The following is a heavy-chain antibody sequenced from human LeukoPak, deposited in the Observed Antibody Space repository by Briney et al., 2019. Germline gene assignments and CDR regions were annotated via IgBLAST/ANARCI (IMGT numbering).Heavy chain of an antibody. CDR3: ALIGPPDCSSTSCREGTD. CDR1: GFTFSSYS. D-gene: IGHD2-2*01. CDR2: ISSSSYI. V-gene: IGHV3-21*01. Sequence: PGGSLRLSCAASGFTFSSYSMNWARQAPGKGLEWVSSISSSSYIYYADSVKGRFTISRDNAKNSLYLQMNSLRAEDTAVYYCALIGPPDCSSTSCREGTDWGQGTLVTVSS. J-gene: IGHJ1*01.